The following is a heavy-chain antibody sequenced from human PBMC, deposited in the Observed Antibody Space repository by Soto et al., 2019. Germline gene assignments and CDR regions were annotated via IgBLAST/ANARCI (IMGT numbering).Heavy chain of an antibody. Sequence: GASVKVSCKASGYTFTNYYMHWVRQAPGQGLEWIAIINPSGGSTNYAQKFQGRVNMTRDTSTSTVYMELSSLRSEDTAVYYCARESIGYGSSWYYFDYWGQGSLVTVSS. D-gene: IGHD6-13*01. J-gene: IGHJ4*02. CDR3: ARESIGYGSSWYYFDY. CDR2: INPSGGST. V-gene: IGHV1-46*01. CDR1: GYTFTNYY.